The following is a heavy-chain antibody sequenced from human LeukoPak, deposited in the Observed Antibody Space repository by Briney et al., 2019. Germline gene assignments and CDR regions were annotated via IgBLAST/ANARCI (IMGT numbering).Heavy chain of an antibody. Sequence: ASVKVSCKASGYTFTGYYMHWVRQAPGQGLEWMGWINPNSGGTNYAQKFQGWVTMTRDTSISTAYMELSRLRSDDTAVYYCARVLRAASWRSYDYWGQGSLVTVSS. CDR1: GYTFTGYY. V-gene: IGHV1-2*04. J-gene: IGHJ4*02. CDR3: ARVLRAASWRSYDY. D-gene: IGHD5-18*01. CDR2: INPNSGGT.